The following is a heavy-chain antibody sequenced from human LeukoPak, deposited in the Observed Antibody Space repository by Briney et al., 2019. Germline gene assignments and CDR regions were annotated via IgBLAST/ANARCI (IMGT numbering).Heavy chain of an antibody. Sequence: SETLSLTCTVSGGSISSYYWSWIRQPPGKGLEWIGYIYYSGSTNYNPSLKSRVTISVDTSKNQFSLKLSSVTAADTAVYYCARQPYYYDSSFDYWGQGTLVTVSS. D-gene: IGHD3-22*01. CDR3: ARQPYYYDSSFDY. CDR2: IYYSGST. CDR1: GGSISSYY. V-gene: IGHV4-59*08. J-gene: IGHJ4*02.